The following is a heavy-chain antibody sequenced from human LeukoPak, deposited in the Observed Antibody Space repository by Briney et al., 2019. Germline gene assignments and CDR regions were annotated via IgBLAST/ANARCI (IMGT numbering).Heavy chain of an antibody. V-gene: IGHV3-21*01. CDR1: EFTFSTYA. D-gene: IGHD6-13*01. CDR3: ARDGPGYSSSWYDY. CDR2: ISSSSSYI. J-gene: IGHJ4*02. Sequence: GGSLTLSCAGSEFTFSTYAMTWVRQAPGKGLEWVSSISSSSSYIYYADSVKGRFTISRDNAKNSLYLQMNSLRAEDTAVYYCARDGPGYSSSWYDYWGQGTLVTVSS.